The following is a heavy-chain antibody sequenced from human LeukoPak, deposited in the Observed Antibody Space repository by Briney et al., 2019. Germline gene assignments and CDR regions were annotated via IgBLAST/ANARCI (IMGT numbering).Heavy chain of an antibody. D-gene: IGHD3-22*01. V-gene: IGHV3-11*03. CDR1: GFTFSDYH. CDR2: ISSSSSYT. CDR3: ARGSGSHFDS. Sequence: KPGGSLRLSCAASGFTFSDYHMNWIRQAPGKWLEWVSYISSSSSYTNYGDSVKGRFTSSRDNAKNSLYLRMNSLRAEDTAVYYCARGSGSHFDSWGQGTLVTVSS. J-gene: IGHJ4*02.